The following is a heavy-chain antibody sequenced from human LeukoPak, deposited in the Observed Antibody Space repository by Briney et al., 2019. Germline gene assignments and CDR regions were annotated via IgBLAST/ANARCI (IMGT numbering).Heavy chain of an antibody. CDR3: ARDLGGYNTFDY. CDR2: ISSSGSTI. D-gene: IGHD5-18*01. V-gene: IGHV3-48*03. Sequence: GGSLRLSCAASGFTFSSYEMNWVRHAPGKGLEWVSYISSSGSTIYYADSVKGRFTISRDNAKNSLYLQMNSLRAEDTAVYYCARDLGGYNTFDYWGQGTLVTVSS. J-gene: IGHJ4*02. CDR1: GFTFSSYE.